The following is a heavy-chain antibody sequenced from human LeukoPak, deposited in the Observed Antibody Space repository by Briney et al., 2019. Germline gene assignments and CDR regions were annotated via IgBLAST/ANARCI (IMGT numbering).Heavy chain of an antibody. D-gene: IGHD5-12*01. J-gene: IGHJ4*02. Sequence: GGSLRLSCAASGFTFSSYWMSWVRQAPEKGLEWVANIKQDGSEKYYVDSVKGRFTISRDNAKDSLYLQMNSLRAEDTAVYYCARVGGYENFDYWGQGTLVTVSS. V-gene: IGHV3-7*01. CDR1: GFTFSSYW. CDR3: ARVGGYENFDY. CDR2: IKQDGSEK.